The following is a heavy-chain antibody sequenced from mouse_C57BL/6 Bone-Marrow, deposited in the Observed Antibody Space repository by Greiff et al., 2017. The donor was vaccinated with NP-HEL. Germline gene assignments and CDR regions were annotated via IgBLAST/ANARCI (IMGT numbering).Heavy chain of an antibody. CDR2: ISSGGDYI. J-gene: IGHJ3*01. V-gene: IGHV5-9-1*02. CDR1: GFTFSSYA. CDR3: TRGPLGFAY. Sequence: DVMLVESGEGLVKPGGSLKLSCAASGFTFSSYAMSWVRQTPEKRLEWVAYISSGGDYIYYADTVKGRFTISRDNARNTLYLQMGSLKSEDTAMYYCTRGPLGFAYWGQGTLVTVSA.